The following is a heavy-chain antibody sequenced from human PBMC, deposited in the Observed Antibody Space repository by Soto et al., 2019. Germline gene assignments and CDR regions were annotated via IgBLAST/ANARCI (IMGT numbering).Heavy chain of an antibody. CDR3: ARERSGWYRNYYYYYMDV. D-gene: IGHD6-19*01. CDR1: GGSISSYY. V-gene: IGHV4-59*01. CDR2: IYYSGST. Sequence: SETLSLTCTVSGGSISSYYWSWIRQPPGKGLEWIGYIYYSGSTNYNPSLKSRVTISVDTSKNQFSLKLSSVTAADTAVYYCARERSGWYRNYYYYYMDVWGKGTTVTVSS. J-gene: IGHJ6*03.